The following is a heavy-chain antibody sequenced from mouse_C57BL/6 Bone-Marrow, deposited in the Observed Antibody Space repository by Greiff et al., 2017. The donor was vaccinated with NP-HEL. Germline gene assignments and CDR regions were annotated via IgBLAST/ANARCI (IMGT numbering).Heavy chain of an antibody. CDR3: TRGGSSPFDY. D-gene: IGHD1-1*01. J-gene: IGHJ2*01. CDR2: IDPETGGT. V-gene: IGHV1-15*01. Sequence: QVQLQQSGAELVRPGASVTLSCKASGYTFTDYEMHWVKQTPVHGLEWIGAIDPETGGTAYNQKFKGKAILTADKSSSTAYMELRSLTSEDSAVYYCTRGGSSPFDYWGQGTTLTVSS. CDR1: GYTFTDYE.